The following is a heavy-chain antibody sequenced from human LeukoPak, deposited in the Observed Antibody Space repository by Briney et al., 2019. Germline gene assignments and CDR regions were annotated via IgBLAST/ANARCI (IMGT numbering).Heavy chain of an antibody. CDR2: ICRSGGRT. Sequence: PGGALRLSSAPSGFTFYSDAMSGVPQAPGEGRGWGSSICRSGGRTYSVDTVKSRFTISRDNSKSTLYLQMRSRRAQDTAVYCFAESPLTRVSTGGFHFWGQGTLVTVSS. J-gene: IGHJ4*02. V-gene: IGHV3-23*01. CDR3: AESPLTRVSTGGFHF. CDR1: GFTFYSDA. D-gene: IGHD4-17*01.